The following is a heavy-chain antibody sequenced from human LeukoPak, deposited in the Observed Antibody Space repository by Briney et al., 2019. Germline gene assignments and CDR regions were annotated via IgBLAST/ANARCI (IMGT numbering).Heavy chain of an antibody. CDR1: GFTFSSYA. CDR2: ISGSGGST. J-gene: IGHJ4*02. Sequence: GGSLRLSCAASGFTFSSYALSWVRQAPGKGLEWVSAISGSGGSTYYADSVKGRFTISRDNSKNTLYLQMNSLRAEDTAVYYCAALYTLGYCSGGSCRHFDYWGQGTLVTVSS. D-gene: IGHD2-15*01. V-gene: IGHV3-23*01. CDR3: AALYTLGYCSGGSCRHFDY.